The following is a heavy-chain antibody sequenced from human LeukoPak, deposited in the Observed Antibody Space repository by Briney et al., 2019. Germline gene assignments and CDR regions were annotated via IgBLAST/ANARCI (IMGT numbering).Heavy chain of an antibody. CDR1: GFTFSSHW. CDR2: IKQDGSEK. Sequence: GGSLRLSCAASGFTFSSHWMSWVRQAPGKGLEWVANIKQDGSEKYYVDSVKGRFTISRDNAKNSVYLQMNSLRVEDTAVYYCATDWDHILPGDLARFDSWGQGTLVTVSS. V-gene: IGHV3-7*01. J-gene: IGHJ4*02. CDR3: ATDWDHILPGDLARFDS. D-gene: IGHD3-9*01.